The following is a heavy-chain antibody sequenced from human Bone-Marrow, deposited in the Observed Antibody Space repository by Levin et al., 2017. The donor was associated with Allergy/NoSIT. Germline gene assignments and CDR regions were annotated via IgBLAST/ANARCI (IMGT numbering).Heavy chain of an antibody. V-gene: IGHV3-30*18. J-gene: IGHJ5*02. Sequence: GESLKISCAASGFSFRSYGMHWVRQAPGKGLEWVGLISYDGDFTFYGDSVTGRFPISRDNSHNTLFLQMDSMRAEDKAIYYCAKSPTLTGYYEWFDPWGQGTLVTVSS. CDR2: ISYDGDFT. CDR1: GFSFRSYG. CDR3: AKSPTLTGYYEWFDP. D-gene: IGHD3-9*01.